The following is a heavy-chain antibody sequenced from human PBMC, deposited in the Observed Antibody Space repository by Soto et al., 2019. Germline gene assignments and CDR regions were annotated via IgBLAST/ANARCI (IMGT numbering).Heavy chain of an antibody. CDR2: ISGSGIST. Sequence: EAQLLESGGGLVQPGGSLRLSCAASGFTFSTYPMSWVRQAPGKGLEWVSGISGSGISTYYTDSVKGRFTISRDNSKNPVFLQMNSLRDEETAVYYCVKPPVITASYYYYDMDVWGQGTTVTVSS. V-gene: IGHV3-23*01. J-gene: IGHJ6*02. CDR1: GFTFSTYP. CDR3: VKPPVITASYYYYDMDV. D-gene: IGHD4-4*01.